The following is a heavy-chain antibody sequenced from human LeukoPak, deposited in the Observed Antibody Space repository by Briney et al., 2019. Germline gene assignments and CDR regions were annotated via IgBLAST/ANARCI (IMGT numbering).Heavy chain of an antibody. CDR3: ARDFSPVAWGRQDAFDI. V-gene: IGHV4-39*07. J-gene: IGHJ3*02. D-gene: IGHD7-27*01. Sequence: PSETLSLTCTVSGGSISSSSYYWGWIRQPPGKGLEWIGSIYYTGSTHYNPFLKSRVTISVDTSKNHFSLKLSSVTAADTAVYYCARDFSPVAWGRQDAFDIWGQGTMVTVSS. CDR1: GGSISSSSYY. CDR2: IYYTGST.